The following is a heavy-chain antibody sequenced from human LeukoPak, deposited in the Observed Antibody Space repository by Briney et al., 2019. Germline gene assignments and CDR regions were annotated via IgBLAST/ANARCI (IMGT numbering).Heavy chain of an antibody. CDR2: IYYNGAT. CDR3: ARSGPYCLDI. J-gene: IGHJ4*02. CDR1: GGSISTYY. V-gene: IGHV4-59*12. D-gene: IGHD2-8*02. Sequence: SETLSLTCTVSGGSISTYYWSWIRQPPGKGLEWIGYIYYNGATDYNPSLKSRVTISIDKSKNQFSLKLTSVTAADTAVYYCARSGPYCLDIWGQGTLVSVSS.